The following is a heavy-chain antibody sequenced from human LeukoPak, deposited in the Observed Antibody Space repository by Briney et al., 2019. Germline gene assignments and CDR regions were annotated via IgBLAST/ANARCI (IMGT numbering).Heavy chain of an antibody. CDR1: GGSISSGSYY. Sequence: PSQTLSLTCTVSGGSISSGSYYWSWIRQPAGKGLEWIGHIYTSGSTNYNPSLKSRVTISVDTSKNQFSLRLRSVTAADTALYYCAREWRSVIRGGIHLIDPWGQGTLVTVSS. J-gene: IGHJ5*02. CDR2: IYTSGST. V-gene: IGHV4-61*09. CDR3: AREWRSVIRGGIHLIDP. D-gene: IGHD3-10*01.